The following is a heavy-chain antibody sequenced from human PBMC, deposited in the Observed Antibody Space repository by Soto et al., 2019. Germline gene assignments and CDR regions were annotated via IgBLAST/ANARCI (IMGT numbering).Heavy chain of an antibody. CDR1: GYTFTSYY. J-gene: IGHJ1*01. D-gene: IGHD4-17*01. CDR2: INPSGGST. V-gene: IGHV1-46*03. CDR3: AGVSTVTNSEYFQH. Sequence: QVQLVQSGAEVKKPGASVKVSCKASGYTFTSYYMHWVRQAPGQGLEWMGIINPSGGSTSYAQKCQGTVNMTRDASTSTVYLELNSLRSEDTAVYYCAGVSTVTNSEYFQHWGQGTLITVSS.